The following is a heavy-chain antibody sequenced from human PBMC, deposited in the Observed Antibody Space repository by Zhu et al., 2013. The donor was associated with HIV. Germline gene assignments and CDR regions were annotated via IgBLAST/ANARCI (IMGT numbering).Heavy chain of an antibody. Sequence: QVQLQESGPGLVKPSETLSLTCTVSGGSISSGDYYWSWIRQPPGKGLEWIGYIYYSGSTYYNPSLKSRVTISVDTSKNQFSLKLSSVTAADTAVYYCARAGITMIVVGPFDIWGQGTMVTVSS. J-gene: IGHJ3*02. CDR3: ARAGITMIVVGPFDI. CDR2: IYYSGST. CDR1: GGSISSGDYY. V-gene: IGHV4-30-4*01. D-gene: IGHD3-22*01.